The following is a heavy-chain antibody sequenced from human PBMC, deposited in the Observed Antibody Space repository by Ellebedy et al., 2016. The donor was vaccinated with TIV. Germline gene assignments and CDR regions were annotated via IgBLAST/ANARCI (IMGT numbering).Heavy chain of an antibody. D-gene: IGHD3-9*01. Sequence: AASAKVSCKASGYTFTSYGISSVRQAPGQGLEWMGYIRDYNGNTNYAQKLQGRVTMTTDTSTSTAYMELRSLRSDDTAGYYCARDVERYPGVGYGMDVWGRGTTVTVSS. J-gene: IGHJ6*02. V-gene: IGHV1-18*04. CDR1: GYTFTSYG. CDR3: ARDVERYPGVGYGMDV. CDR2: IRDYNGNT.